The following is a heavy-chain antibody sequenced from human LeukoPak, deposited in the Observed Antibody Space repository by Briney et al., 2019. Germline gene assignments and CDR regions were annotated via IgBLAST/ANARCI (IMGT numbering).Heavy chain of an antibody. Sequence: GGSLRLSCAVSGFTFGNAWMSWVRQAPGKGLEWVGRIKSKTDGGTTDYAAPVKGRFTIPRDDSKNTLYLQTSSLKTEDTAVYCTTAPIGFTMVRGLIITDFWGQGTLVTVSS. CDR3: TTAPIGFTMVRGLIITDF. V-gene: IGHV3-15*01. CDR1: GFTFGNAW. CDR2: IKSKTDGGTT. D-gene: IGHD3-10*01. J-gene: IGHJ4*02.